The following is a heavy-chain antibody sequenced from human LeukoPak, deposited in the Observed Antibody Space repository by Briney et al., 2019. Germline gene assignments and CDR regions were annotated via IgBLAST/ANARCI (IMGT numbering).Heavy chain of an antibody. D-gene: IGHD5-12*01. Sequence: SPALSLSFSFAAYGFTINSAALNWVSQAPAKGLEWLARRYSSSKWYNDSAVSVKSSITLTPATSKTQFSLQLNSVTPEDTAVYYCAAARIAATIAFDYWGQGTLVTVSS. CDR1: AYGFTINSAA. CDR2: RYSSSKWYN. CDR3: AAARIAATIAFDY. V-gene: IGHV6-1*01. J-gene: IGHJ4*02.